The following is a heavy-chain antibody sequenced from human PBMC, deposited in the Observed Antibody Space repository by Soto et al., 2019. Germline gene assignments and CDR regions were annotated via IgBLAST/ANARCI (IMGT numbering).Heavy chain of an antibody. J-gene: IGHJ4*02. D-gene: IGHD3-3*01. CDR3: AKVADYNFWSGYLY. Sequence: GGSLRLSCAASGFTFSSYPMSWVRQAPGKGLEWVSATSGSGSSTYYADSVKGRFTISRDNSKNTLYLQMNSLRAEDTAVYYCAKVADYNFWSGYLYWGRGTLVTVSS. V-gene: IGHV3-23*01. CDR2: TSGSGSST. CDR1: GFTFSSYP.